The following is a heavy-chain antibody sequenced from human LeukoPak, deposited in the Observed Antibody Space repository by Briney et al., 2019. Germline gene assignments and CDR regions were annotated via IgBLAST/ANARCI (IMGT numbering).Heavy chain of an antibody. J-gene: IGHJ4*02. CDR2: IYTGGGR. Sequence: GGSLRLSCAASGFTVSSYYTNWVRQAPGKELEWVSVIYTGGGRYYADSVRGRFTISRDTSKNMVFLQMNSLRVEDTAVYYCARGIDYWGRGTLVTVSS. CDR1: GFTVSSYY. CDR3: ARGIDY. V-gene: IGHV3-53*01.